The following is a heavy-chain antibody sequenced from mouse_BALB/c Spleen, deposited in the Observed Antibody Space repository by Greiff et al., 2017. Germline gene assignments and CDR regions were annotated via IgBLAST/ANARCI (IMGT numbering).Heavy chain of an antibody. CDR1: GFNIKDTY. CDR3: GIHYYGYDAMDY. Sequence: EVQLQQSGAELVKPGASVKLSCTASGFNIKDTYMHWVKQRPEQGLEWIGRIDPANGNTKYDPKFQGKATITADTSSNTAYLQLSSLTSEDTAVYYCGIHYYGYDAMDYWGQGTSVTVSS. D-gene: IGHD1-2*01. V-gene: IGHV14-3*02. CDR2: IDPANGNT. J-gene: IGHJ4*01.